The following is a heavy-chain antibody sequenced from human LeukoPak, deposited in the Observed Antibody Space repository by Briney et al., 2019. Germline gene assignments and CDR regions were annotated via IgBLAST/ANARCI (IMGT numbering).Heavy chain of an antibody. D-gene: IGHD1-1*01. CDR3: ARDLLERPRNQFDY. CDR2: IYHSGST. V-gene: IGHV4-38-2*02. J-gene: IGHJ4*02. CDR1: GYSISSGYY. Sequence: SETLSLTCTVSGYSISSGYYWGWIRQPPGKGLEWIGSIYHSGSTYYNPSLKSRVTISVDTSKNQFSLKLSSVTAADTAVYYCARDLLERPRNQFDYWGQGTLVTVSS.